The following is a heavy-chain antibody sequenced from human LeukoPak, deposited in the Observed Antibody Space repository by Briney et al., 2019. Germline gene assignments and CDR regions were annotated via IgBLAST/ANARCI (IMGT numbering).Heavy chain of an antibody. CDR2: INPNSGDT. CDR1: GYTFTNYY. D-gene: IGHD4-11*01. Sequence: ASVKVSCKASGYTFTNYYMHWVRQAPGQGLEWMGWINPNSGDTNFAQKFQGWVTMTRDTSISRAYMELSRLRSDDTAVYYCARDGKSGGTTLFYMDVWGKGTTVTVSS. J-gene: IGHJ6*03. CDR3: ARDGKSGGTTLFYMDV. V-gene: IGHV1-2*04.